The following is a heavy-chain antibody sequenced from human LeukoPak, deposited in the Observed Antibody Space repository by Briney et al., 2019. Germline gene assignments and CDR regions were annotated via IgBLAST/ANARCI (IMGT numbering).Heavy chain of an antibody. CDR3: ARDKRGDGYGDFDY. D-gene: IGHD5-24*01. J-gene: IGHJ4*02. V-gene: IGHV4-59*01. CDR2: IYYSGST. CDR1: GGSISSYY. Sequence: SPSETLSLTCTVSGGSISSYYWSWIRQPPGKGLGWIGYIYYSGSTNYNPSLKSRVTMSVDTSKNQFSLRLSSVTAADTAVYYCARDKRGDGYGDFDYWGQGTLVTVSS.